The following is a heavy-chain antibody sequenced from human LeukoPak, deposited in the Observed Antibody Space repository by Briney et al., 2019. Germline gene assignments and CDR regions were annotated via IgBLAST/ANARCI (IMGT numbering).Heavy chain of an antibody. Sequence: PSETLSLTCTVSGGSISSYYWSWIRQPPGKGLEWIGYIYYSGSTNYNPSLKSRVTISVDTSKNQFSLKLSSVTAADTAVYYCARDLMSVTAIPFDYWGQGTLVTVSS. V-gene: IGHV4-59*12. CDR3: ARDLMSVTAIPFDY. D-gene: IGHD2-21*02. CDR2: IYYSGST. J-gene: IGHJ4*02. CDR1: GGSISSYY.